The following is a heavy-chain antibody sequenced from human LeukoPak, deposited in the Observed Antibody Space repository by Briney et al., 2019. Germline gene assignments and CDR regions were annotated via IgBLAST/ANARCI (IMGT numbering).Heavy chain of an antibody. J-gene: IGHJ4*02. CDR3: AQEGAAVAGRFHY. Sequence: GGPLRLSCAASGFTFSNYGMHWVRQAPGKGLEWVAFIQYDGNTKYFADSVKGRFTISRDNSKSTLYLQMNSLRTDDTAVYFCAQEGAAVAGRFHYWGQGTLVTVSS. CDR1: GFTFSNYG. CDR2: IQYDGNTK. D-gene: IGHD6-19*01. V-gene: IGHV3-30*02.